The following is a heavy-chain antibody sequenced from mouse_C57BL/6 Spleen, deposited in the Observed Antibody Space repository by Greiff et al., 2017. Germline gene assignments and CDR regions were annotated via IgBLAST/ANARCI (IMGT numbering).Heavy chain of an antibody. CDR1: GYAFSSSW. Sequence: QVQLQQSGPELVKPGASVKISCKASGYAFSSSWMNWVKQRPGKGLEWIGRIYPGDGDTNYNWKFKGKATLTADNSSSTAYMQLSSLTSEDSAVYFCARDDGYLAMDYWGQGTSVTVCS. CDR2: IYPGDGDT. V-gene: IGHV1-82*01. D-gene: IGHD2-3*01. J-gene: IGHJ4*01. CDR3: ARDDGYLAMDY.